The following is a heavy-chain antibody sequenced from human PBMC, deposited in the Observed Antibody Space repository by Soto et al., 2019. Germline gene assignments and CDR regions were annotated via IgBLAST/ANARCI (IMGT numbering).Heavy chain of an antibody. J-gene: IGHJ4*02. Sequence: SETLSLTCTVSGGYLSSYYWSWIRQPPVKGLEWIGYIYYSGSTNYNPSLKSRVTISVDTSKNQFSLKLSSVTAADTAVYYCASIMGSGWFDDYWGQGTLVTGSS. CDR2: IYYSGST. D-gene: IGHD6-19*01. V-gene: IGHV4-59*01. CDR1: GGYLSSYY. CDR3: ASIMGSGWFDDY.